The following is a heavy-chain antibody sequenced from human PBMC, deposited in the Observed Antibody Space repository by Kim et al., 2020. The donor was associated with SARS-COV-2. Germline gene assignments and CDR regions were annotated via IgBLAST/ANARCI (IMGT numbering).Heavy chain of an antibody. CDR3: ASTLFGDTYGGSWFDP. V-gene: IGHV5-10-1*01. CDR1: GYSFTSYW. D-gene: IGHD3-10*01. Sequence: GESLKISCKGSGYSFTSYWISWVRQMPGKGLEWMGRIDPSDSYTNYSPSFQGHVTISADKSISTAYLQWSSLKASDTAMYYCASTLFGDTYGGSWFDPWGQGTLVTVSS. CDR2: IDPSDSYT. J-gene: IGHJ5*02.